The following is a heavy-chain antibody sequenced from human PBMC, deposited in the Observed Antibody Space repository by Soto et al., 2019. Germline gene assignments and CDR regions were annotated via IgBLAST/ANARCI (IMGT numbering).Heavy chain of an antibody. V-gene: IGHV3-21*01. D-gene: IGHD3-22*01. Sequence: GGSLRLSCAASGFTFSSYSMNWVRQAPGKGLEWVSSISSSSSYIYYADSVKGRFTISRDNAKKSLYLQMNSLRAEDTAVYYCARGGSYYYDSSGYYNSAGRAFDIWGQGTMVTVSS. J-gene: IGHJ3*02. CDR3: ARGGSYYYDSSGYYNSAGRAFDI. CDR1: GFTFSSYS. CDR2: ISSSSSYI.